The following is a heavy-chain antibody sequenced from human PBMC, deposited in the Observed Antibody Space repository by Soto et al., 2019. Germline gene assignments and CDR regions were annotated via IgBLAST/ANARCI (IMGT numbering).Heavy chain of an antibody. D-gene: IGHD5-18*01. CDR1: GFTVSRNY. Sequence: GGSLRLSCAASGFTVSRNYMSWVRQAPGKGLEWVSVIYSGGSTYYADSVKGRFTISRDNSKNTLYLQMNSLRAEDTAVYYCARDLTLPGGYSYGSGYWGQGTLVTVSS. V-gene: IGHV3-53*01. CDR2: IYSGGST. J-gene: IGHJ4*02. CDR3: ARDLTLPGGYSYGSGY.